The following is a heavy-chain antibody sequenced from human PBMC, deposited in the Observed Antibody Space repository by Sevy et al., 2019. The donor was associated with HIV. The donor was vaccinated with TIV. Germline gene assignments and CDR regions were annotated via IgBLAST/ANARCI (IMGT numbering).Heavy chain of an antibody. CDR2: IYSDGST. D-gene: IGHD3-3*01. V-gene: IGHV3-66*01. CDR1: GFSVNSNY. Sequence: GGSLRLSCAASGFSVNSNYMTWVRQAPGKGLDWVSIIYSDGSTKYADALKGGLTISRDNSKNTMYLQMNSLRVGDTAVYYGARGGTIFGLVRHYFDYWGQGTLVTVSS. CDR3: ARGGTIFGLVRHYFDY. J-gene: IGHJ4*02.